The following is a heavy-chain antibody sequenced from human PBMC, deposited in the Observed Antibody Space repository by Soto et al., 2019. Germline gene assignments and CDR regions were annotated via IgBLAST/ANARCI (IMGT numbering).Heavy chain of an antibody. CDR2: VYYGGT. V-gene: IGHV4-59*01. CDR1: GGSMSSNY. D-gene: IGHD4-4*01. J-gene: IGHJ4*02. CDR3: ASYRGAFYFDH. Sequence: SETLSLTCTVSGGSMSSNYWSWIRQSPAKGLEWIGFVYYGGTNYNPSFESRVTMSVDTPKKQFSLELSDVTAADTAVYYCASYRGAFYFDHWGQGTLVTVSS.